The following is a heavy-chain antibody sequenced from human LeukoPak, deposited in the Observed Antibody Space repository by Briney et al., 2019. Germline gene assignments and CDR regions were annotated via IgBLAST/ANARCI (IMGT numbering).Heavy chain of an antibody. Sequence: PSETLSLTCTVSGGSISSNYWSWIRQPPGKGLEWIGYIYYSGSTNNNPSLKSRVTISVDTSKNQFSLKLSSVTAADTAVYYCASALFCGSDCTWYDALDVWGQGTTVTVSS. D-gene: IGHD2-21*02. J-gene: IGHJ6*02. V-gene: IGHV4-59*08. CDR2: IYYSGST. CDR1: GGSISSNY. CDR3: ASALFCGSDCTWYDALDV.